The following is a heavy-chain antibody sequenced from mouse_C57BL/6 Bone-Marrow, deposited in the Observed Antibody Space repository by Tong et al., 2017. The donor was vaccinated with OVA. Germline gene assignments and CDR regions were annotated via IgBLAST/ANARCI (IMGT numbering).Heavy chain of an antibody. V-gene: IGHV5-12-1*01. J-gene: IGHJ4*01. CDR2: ISSGGGST. D-gene: IGHD1-1*01. CDR1: GFTFSSYD. Sequence: CLENTGFTFSSYDMSWVRQTPEKRLEWVAYISSGGGSTYYPDTVKGRFTISKDNAKNIMYLQMSSLKCEDTAMYYCERGTTVWDMDYWGQGTSVTVSS. CDR3: ERGTTVWDMDY.